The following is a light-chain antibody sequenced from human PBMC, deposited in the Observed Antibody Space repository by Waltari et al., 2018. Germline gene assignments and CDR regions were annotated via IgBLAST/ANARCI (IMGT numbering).Light chain of an antibody. CDR3: QSYDSSLSVWV. CDR2: EYT. Sequence: QSVLTQPPSVSGAPGQRVTISCTGSSSNIGAGYDVHWYQQLPGTAPKLLIYEYTYRPSGVPDRFSGSKSGTSASLAITGLQAEDEADYYCQSYDSSLSVWVFGGGTKLTVL. V-gene: IGLV1-40*01. J-gene: IGLJ3*02. CDR1: SSNIGAGYD.